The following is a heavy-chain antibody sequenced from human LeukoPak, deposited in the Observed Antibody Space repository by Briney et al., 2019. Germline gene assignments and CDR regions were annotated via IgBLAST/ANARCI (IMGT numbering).Heavy chain of an antibody. Sequence: PGGSLRLSCAASGFTFSSYWMNWVRQAPGKGLVWVSRIASDGSSTTYADSVKGRFSISRDNAKNTLYLQMNSLRVEDTAVYYCARLDVVAGRAYWGLGTLVTVSS. CDR2: IASDGSST. CDR3: ARLDVVAGRAY. D-gene: IGHD6-19*01. V-gene: IGHV3-74*01. J-gene: IGHJ4*02. CDR1: GFTFSSYW.